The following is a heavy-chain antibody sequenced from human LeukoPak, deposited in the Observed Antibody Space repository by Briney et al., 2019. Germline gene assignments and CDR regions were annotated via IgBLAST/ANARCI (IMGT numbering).Heavy chain of an antibody. D-gene: IGHD3-10*01. CDR2: IYSGGST. Sequence: GGSLRLSCAASGFTVSSNYMSWVRQAPGKGLEWVSFIYSGGSTYYADSVKGRFTISRANSKNTLYLQMNSLRAANTPVIYCGGSGVRLQHWGQGTLVTVSS. V-gene: IGHV3-53*01. J-gene: IGHJ1*01. CDR1: GFTVSSNY. CDR3: GGSGVRLQH.